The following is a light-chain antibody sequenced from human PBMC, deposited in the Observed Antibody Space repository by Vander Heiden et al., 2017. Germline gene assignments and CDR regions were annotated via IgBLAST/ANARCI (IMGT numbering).Light chain of an antibody. CDR3: QSADSSGTYGNVV. Sequence: SYELTQPPSVSVSPGQTARNTCSGDALPKQYAYWYQQKPGQAPVLVIYKDSERPSGSPERFSGSSSGTTVTLTISGVQAEDEADYYCQSADSSGTYGNVVFGGGTKLTVL. CDR1: ALPKQY. J-gene: IGLJ2*01. V-gene: IGLV3-25*03. CDR2: KDS.